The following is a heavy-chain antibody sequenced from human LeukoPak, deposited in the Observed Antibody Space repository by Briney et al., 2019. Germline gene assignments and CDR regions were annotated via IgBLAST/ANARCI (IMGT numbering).Heavy chain of an antibody. CDR3: ARVSDDSGWNFDY. V-gene: IGHV1-3*01. CDR1: GYTFTSFA. CDR2: INAGTGNR. D-gene: IGHD6-19*01. J-gene: IGHJ4*02. Sequence: ASVKVSCKASGYTFTSFAVHWVRQAPGQRLEWMGWINAGTGNRKYSQKFQDRVTITRETSATTAYMELSSLTSEDTAVYYCARVSDDSGWNFDYWGQGTLVTVSS.